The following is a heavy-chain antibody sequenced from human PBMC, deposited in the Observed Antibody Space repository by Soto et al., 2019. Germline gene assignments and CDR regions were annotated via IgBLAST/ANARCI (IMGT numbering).Heavy chain of an antibody. J-gene: IGHJ4*02. V-gene: IGHV2-5*01. CDR1: GFSLSTTGVG. D-gene: IGHD6-13*01. CDR3: AHRGGAAVGLYYVDY. CDR2: IYWHDDN. Sequence: SGPTLVNPTQTLTLTCTFSGFSLSTTGVGVGWIRQPPGKALEWLALIYWHDDNRYSPSLKSRLTITKDASKNQVVLTMTDVDPVYTATYDCAHRGGAAVGLYYVDYWGPGTPVTVSS.